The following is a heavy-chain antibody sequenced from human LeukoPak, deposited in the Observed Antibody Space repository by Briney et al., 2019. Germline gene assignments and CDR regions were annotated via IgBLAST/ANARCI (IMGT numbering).Heavy chain of an antibody. Sequence: PSETLSLTCAVYGGSFSGYYWSWIRQPAGKGLEWIGRIYTSGSTNYNPSLKSRVTMSVDTSKNQFSLKLSSVTAADTAVYYCAREGYNRNYGFDYWGQGTLVTVSS. D-gene: IGHD1-7*01. CDR2: IYTSGST. V-gene: IGHV4-4*07. CDR1: GGSFSGYY. CDR3: AREGYNRNYGFDY. J-gene: IGHJ4*02.